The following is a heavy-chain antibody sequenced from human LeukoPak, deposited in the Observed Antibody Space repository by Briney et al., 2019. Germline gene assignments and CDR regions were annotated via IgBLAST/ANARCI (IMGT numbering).Heavy chain of an antibody. J-gene: IGHJ5*02. V-gene: IGHV3-74*01. CDR1: GFTFSSYW. D-gene: IGHD6-6*01. CDR3: ARAKISYSSSSAVDP. Sequence: GGSLRLSCAASGFTFSSYWMHWVRQVPGKGLVWVSRINSDGSSTSYADSVKGRFTISRDNAKNTLYLQMNSLRAEDTAVYYCARAKISYSSSSAVDPWGQGTLVTVSS. CDR2: INSDGSST.